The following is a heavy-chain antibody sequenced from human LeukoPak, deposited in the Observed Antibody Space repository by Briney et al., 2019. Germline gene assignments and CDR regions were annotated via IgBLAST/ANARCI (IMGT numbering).Heavy chain of an antibody. V-gene: IGHV1-2*06. CDR2: SNPDNVAT. Sequence: GASVKVSCEASGYDFTAHFMHWIRQAPGQGLEWMGQSNPDNVATKYAPKYQGRVTMTRDTSIATVYMELSSLRSEDTAVYYCARGIGDSFTLFDYWGQGTLVTVSS. CDR1: GYDFTAHF. CDR3: ARGIGDSFTLFDY. J-gene: IGHJ4*01. D-gene: IGHD5-18*01.